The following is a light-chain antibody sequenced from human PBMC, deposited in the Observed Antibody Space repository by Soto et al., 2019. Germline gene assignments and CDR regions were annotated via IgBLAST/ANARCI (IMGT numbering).Light chain of an antibody. CDR2: KAS. CDR1: QSISNH. CDR3: EASSSYAGR. J-gene: IGKJ4*02. Sequence: ASQSISNHLNWYQQKPGKAPKLLIYKASTLKSGVPSRFSGSGSGTEFALAMGCRHPCYFALYNCEASSSYAGRFAGGTKADIK. V-gene: IGKV1-39*02.